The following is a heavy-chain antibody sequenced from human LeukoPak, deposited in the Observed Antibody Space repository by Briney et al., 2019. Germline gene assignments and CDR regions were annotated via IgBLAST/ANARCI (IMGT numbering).Heavy chain of an antibody. V-gene: IGHV3-30*01. CDR1: GFSFSNNP. J-gene: IGHJ6*03. CDR3: ARGSATTLYYYYYMDV. CDR2: SSSDGNNE. Sequence: GGSLRLSCAASGFSFSNNPMHWVRQAPGRGLEWVAVSSSDGNNEYYADSVKGRFTISRDNSKNTLYLQMNSLRPEDTAVYYCARGSATTLYYYYYMDVWGRGTTVTVSS. D-gene: IGHD1-26*01.